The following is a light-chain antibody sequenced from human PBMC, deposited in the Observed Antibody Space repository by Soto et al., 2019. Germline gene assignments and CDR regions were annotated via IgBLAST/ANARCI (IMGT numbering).Light chain of an antibody. V-gene: IGLV2-11*01. CDR1: ANDVGGHNY. CDR2: DVT. J-gene: IGLJ1*01. Sequence: QSVLTQPRSVSGSPGQSATISCTGTANDVGGHNYVSWYQQHPGEAPKLLIYDVTERPSGVPDRFSGSKSGNTASLTISGLQTEDEADYHCYSYAGTYTFVFGTGTKVTVL. CDR3: YSYAGTYTFV.